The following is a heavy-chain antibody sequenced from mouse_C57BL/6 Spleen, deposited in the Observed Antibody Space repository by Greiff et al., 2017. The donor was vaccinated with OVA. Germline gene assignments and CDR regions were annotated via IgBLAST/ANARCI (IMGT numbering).Heavy chain of an antibody. J-gene: IGHJ2*01. CDR3: ARLAPFTTVVAYYFDY. D-gene: IGHD1-1*01. CDR1: GYTFTDHT. CDR2: IYPRDGST. Sequence: QVQLQQSDAELVKPGASVKISCKVSGYTFTDHTIHWMKQRPEQGLEWIGYIYPRDGSTKYNEKFKGKATLTADKSSSTAYMQLNSLTSEDSAVYFCARLAPFTTVVAYYFDYWGQGTTLTVSS. V-gene: IGHV1-78*01.